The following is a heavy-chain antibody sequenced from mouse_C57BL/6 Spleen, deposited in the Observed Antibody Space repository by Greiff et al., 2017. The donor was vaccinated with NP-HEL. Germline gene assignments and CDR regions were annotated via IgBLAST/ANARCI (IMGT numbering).Heavy chain of an antibody. CDR3: ARRLGDYFDY. Sequence: QVQLQQPGAELVKPGASVKLSCKASGYTFTSYWMHWVKQRPGQGLEWIGMIHPTSGSTNYNEKFKSKATLTVDKSSSTAYMQLSSLTSEDSAVYYCARRLGDYFDYWGQGTTLTVSS. CDR1: GYTFTSYW. D-gene: IGHD4-1*01. CDR2: IHPTSGST. V-gene: IGHV1-64*01. J-gene: IGHJ2*01.